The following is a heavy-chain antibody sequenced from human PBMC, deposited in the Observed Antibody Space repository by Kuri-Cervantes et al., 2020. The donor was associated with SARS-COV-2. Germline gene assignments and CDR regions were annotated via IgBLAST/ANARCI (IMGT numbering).Heavy chain of an antibody. Sequence: GESLKISCAASGFTFSSYAMSWVRQAPGKGLEWVSRINPDGSYTNNADSVKGRFTLSRDNAKNMLFLQMNSLGAEDTAVYYCAREESVPLNYWGQGTLVPSPQ. CDR2: INPDGSYT. D-gene: IGHD6-19*01. J-gene: IGHJ4*02. CDR3: AREESVPLNY. V-gene: IGHV3-74*01. CDR1: GFTFSSYA.